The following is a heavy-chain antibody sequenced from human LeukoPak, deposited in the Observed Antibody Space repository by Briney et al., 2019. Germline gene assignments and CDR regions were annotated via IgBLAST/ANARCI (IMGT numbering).Heavy chain of an antibody. J-gene: IGHJ4*02. CDR3: VDRSLPVTSMDS. CDR2: VSVSGDIS. V-gene: IGHV3-23*01. Sequence: TGGSLRLSCAASGFTFSSFAMSCPRQAPEKGLEWVSAVSVSGDISYYADSVKGRFTISRGNSKNTLYLQMNSLRAEDTALYYCVDRSLPVTSMDSWGRGTLVTVSS. D-gene: IGHD4-11*01. CDR1: GFTFSSFA.